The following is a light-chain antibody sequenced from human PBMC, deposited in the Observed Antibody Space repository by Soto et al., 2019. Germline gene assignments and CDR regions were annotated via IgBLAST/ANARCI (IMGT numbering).Light chain of an antibody. CDR2: GSS. V-gene: IGKV3-15*01. Sequence: EILLTQSQGTLSVSPGERATLSCRASQSVSSKVAWYQQKPGQAPRLLFYGSSNGATGIPARFSGSGSETVFTLSISSLQSEDFAVYYCQKYNNLPGTCGQGPKVEIK. CDR3: QKYNNLPGT. J-gene: IGKJ1*01. CDR1: QSVSSK.